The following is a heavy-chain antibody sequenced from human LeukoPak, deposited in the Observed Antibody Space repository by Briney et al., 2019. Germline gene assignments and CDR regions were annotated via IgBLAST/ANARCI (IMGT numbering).Heavy chain of an antibody. Sequence: PGGSLRLSCAASGFTFSSYWMHWVRQAPGKGLVWVSRINSDGSSTSYADSVKGRFTISRDNAKNTLYLQMNSLRAEDTAVYYCARGGPWGPLYYFDYWGQGTLVTVSS. CDR1: GFTFSSYW. CDR3: ARGGPWGPLYYFDY. CDR2: INSDGSST. V-gene: IGHV3-74*01. D-gene: IGHD3-16*01. J-gene: IGHJ4*02.